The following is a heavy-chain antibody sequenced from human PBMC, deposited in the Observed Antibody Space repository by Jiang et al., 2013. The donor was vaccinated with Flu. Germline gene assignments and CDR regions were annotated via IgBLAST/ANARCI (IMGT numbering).Heavy chain of an antibody. CDR2: IDWDGDT. V-gene: IGHV2-70*01. D-gene: IGHD5-24*01. J-gene: IGHJ4*02. Sequence: KPTQTLTLTCTFSGFSLSTSGMCVTWIRQPPGKALEWLALIDWDGDTYYNTSLKTRLTISKDTSQNQVVLTMTNMDPVDSATYYCARMVGDGYNFVDYWGQGTLVTVSS. CDR1: GFSLSTSGMC. CDR3: ARMVGDGYNFVDY.